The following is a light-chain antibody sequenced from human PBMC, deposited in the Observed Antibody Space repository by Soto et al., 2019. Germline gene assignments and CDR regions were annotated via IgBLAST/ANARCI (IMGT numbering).Light chain of an antibody. CDR2: GAS. CDR1: QSVASN. Sequence: EMVMTQSPASLSVSPGDGATLSSRASQSVASNVAWYQQKPGQGPRLLIHGASTRAVGVPARFSGSGSGTDFTLTINSLQSQDFAVYYCQQYHNWPPQYTFGQGTKLQIK. V-gene: IGKV3-15*01. J-gene: IGKJ2*01. CDR3: QQYHNWPPQYT.